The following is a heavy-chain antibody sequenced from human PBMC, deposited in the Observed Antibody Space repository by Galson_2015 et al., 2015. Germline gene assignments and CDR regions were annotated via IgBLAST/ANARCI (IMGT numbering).Heavy chain of an antibody. J-gene: IGHJ4*02. CDR1: GFTFNNYW. CDR3: ARRFSSSSVFDY. V-gene: IGHV3-7*01. Sequence: SLRLSCAASGFTFNNYWMGWVRQAPGKGLEWVAEIKQDGSEKSCVESVKVRFTVSRDNAKNSLYLQMNSLRVEDTAVYYCARRFSSSSVFDYWGQGTLVTVSS. CDR2: IKQDGSEK. D-gene: IGHD6-6*01.